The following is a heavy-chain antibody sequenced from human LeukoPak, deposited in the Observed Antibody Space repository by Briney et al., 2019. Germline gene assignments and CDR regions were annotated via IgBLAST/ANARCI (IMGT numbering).Heavy chain of an antibody. D-gene: IGHD6-19*01. V-gene: IGHV4-59*01. J-gene: IGHJ5*02. CDR3: ARDGYSSGWTGFDP. CDR2: IYYSGST. CDR1: GGSISSYY. Sequence: SETLSLTCTVSGGSISSYYWSWIRQPPGKGLEWIGYIYYSGSTNYNPSPKSRVTISVDTSKNQFSLKLSSVTAADTAVYYCARDGYSSGWTGFDPWGQGTLVTVSS.